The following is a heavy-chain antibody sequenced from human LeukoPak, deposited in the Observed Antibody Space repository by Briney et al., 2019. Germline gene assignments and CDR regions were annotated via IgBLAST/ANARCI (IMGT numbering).Heavy chain of an antibody. Sequence: GRSLRLSCAASGFTFSSYGMHWVRQAAGKELEWVAVIWYDGSNKYYADSVKGRFTISRDNSKNTLYLQMNSLRAEDTAVYYCAREAVAVAGTSDAFDIWGQGTMVTVSS. J-gene: IGHJ3*02. CDR2: IWYDGSNK. CDR3: AREAVAVAGTSDAFDI. V-gene: IGHV3-33*01. CDR1: GFTFSSYG. D-gene: IGHD6-19*01.